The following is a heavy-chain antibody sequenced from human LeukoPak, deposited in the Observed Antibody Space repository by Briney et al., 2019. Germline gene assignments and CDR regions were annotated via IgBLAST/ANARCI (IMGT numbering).Heavy chain of an antibody. J-gene: IGHJ4*02. Sequence: PGGSLRLSCAASGFTFSSYSMNWVRQAPGKGLEWVSSISSSSSYIYYADSVKGRLTISRDNAKNSLYLQMNSLRAEDTAVYCCATEADTAMLDYWGQGTLVTVSS. CDR2: ISSSSSYI. CDR1: GFTFSSYS. D-gene: IGHD5-18*01. V-gene: IGHV3-21*01. CDR3: ATEADTAMLDY.